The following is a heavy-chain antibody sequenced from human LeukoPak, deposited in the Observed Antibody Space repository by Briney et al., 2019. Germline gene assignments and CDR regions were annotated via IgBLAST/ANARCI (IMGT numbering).Heavy chain of an antibody. D-gene: IGHD1-1*01. V-gene: IGHV3-30*18. J-gene: IGHJ6*02. Sequence: HPWGSLRLSCAASGFIFDTYGMLWVRQAPGKGLEWVAVIAYDGSNKVYADSVKGRFTISRDNSKNTLYLQMNSLRGEDTAVYYCAEEKAIATINYGLDVWGQGTTVTVSS. CDR1: GFIFDTYG. CDR3: AEEKAIATINYGLDV. CDR2: IAYDGSNK.